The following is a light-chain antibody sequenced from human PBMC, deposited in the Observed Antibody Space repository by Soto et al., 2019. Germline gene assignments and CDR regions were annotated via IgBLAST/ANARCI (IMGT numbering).Light chain of an antibody. Sequence: AIQLTQSPSSLSASVGDRVTITCRASRGIAKDLGWYQQKPGQAPKLLIFGATFLQSGVPSRFSGSGSGTDFTLPISSLQPEDFATYYCLQNYYTFRTFGQGTKVEIK. J-gene: IGKJ1*01. CDR3: LQNYYTFRT. V-gene: IGKV1-6*01. CDR2: GAT. CDR1: RGIAKD.